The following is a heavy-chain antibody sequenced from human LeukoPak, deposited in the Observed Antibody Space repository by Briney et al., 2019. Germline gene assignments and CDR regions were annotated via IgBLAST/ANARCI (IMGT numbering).Heavy chain of an antibody. V-gene: IGHV3-48*04. CDR2: ISTSSSTI. D-gene: IGHD2-2*01. Sequence: PGGSLRLSCAASGFIFSSYSMSWVRQAPGKGLEWVSYISTSSSTIYYAESVKGRFTISRDNAKNSLYLQMNSLRAEDTAVYYRARVSFIGSSSTSSIDYWGQGTLVTVSS. J-gene: IGHJ4*02. CDR1: GFIFSSYS. CDR3: ARVSFIGSSSTSSIDY.